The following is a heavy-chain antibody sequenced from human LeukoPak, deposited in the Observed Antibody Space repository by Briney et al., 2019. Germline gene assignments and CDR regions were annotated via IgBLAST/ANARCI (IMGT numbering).Heavy chain of an antibody. Sequence: PGGSVRLSCAASGITFSSHWMTWVRQAAGKGLEWVANIKQDGSETYYVDSVKGRFTISRDNAKNTLYLQMNSLRAEDTAVYYCAKVGGIADYWGQGTLVTVSS. CDR2: IKQDGSET. D-gene: IGHD6-13*01. CDR3: AKVGGIADY. CDR1: GITFSSHW. J-gene: IGHJ4*02. V-gene: IGHV3-7*01.